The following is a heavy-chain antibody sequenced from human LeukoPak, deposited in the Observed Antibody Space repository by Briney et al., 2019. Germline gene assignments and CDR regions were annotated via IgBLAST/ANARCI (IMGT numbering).Heavy chain of an antibody. V-gene: IGHV4-30-4*01. J-gene: IGHJ4*02. CDR3: ARLDSGYGKYYFDY. D-gene: IGHD5-12*01. Sequence: SQTLSLTCTVSGGSISSGDYYWSWIRQPPGKGLEWIGYIYHRGSTNYNSSLKSRVSISVDTSKNQFYLKLTSVAAADTAVYYCARLDSGYGKYYFDYWGQGTLVTVSS. CDR1: GGSISSGDYY. CDR2: IYHRGST.